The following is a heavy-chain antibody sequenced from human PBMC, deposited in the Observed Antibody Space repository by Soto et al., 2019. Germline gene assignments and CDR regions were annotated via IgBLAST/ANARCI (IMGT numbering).Heavy chain of an antibody. CDR1: GDSISSYS. Sequence: SETLSLTCTVSGDSISSYSWSWIRQPPGKGLEWIGNIHYNGNTKYSPSLKSRVTMSVDTSKNHFSLKLISVTATDTAVYYCARAYGDYVFDFWGQGTLVTVSS. CDR2: IHYNGNT. D-gene: IGHD4-17*01. J-gene: IGHJ4*02. CDR3: ARAYGDYVFDF. V-gene: IGHV4-59*01.